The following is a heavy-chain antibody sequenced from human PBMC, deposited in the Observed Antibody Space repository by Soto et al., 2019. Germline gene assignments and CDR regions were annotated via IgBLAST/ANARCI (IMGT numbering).Heavy chain of an antibody. D-gene: IGHD3-16*01. CDR2: IKEDGSEI. CDR3: ARDIGFDYVH. CDR1: GFNVMSYW. J-gene: IGHJ4*02. Sequence: GGSLRLSCAVSGFNVMSYWMSWVRQAPGKGLEWVASIKEDGSEIYYLPSVRGRFSLSRSSAGNALHFTINYLSAEDTGVYFCARDIGFDYVHGDQGTLVTVSS. V-gene: IGHV3-7*01.